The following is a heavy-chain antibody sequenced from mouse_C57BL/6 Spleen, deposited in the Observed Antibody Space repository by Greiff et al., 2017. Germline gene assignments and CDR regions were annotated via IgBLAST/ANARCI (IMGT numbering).Heavy chain of an antibody. CDR3: ARLTTGVSPFDY. Sequence: EVKVEESGPGLAKPSQTLSLTCSVTGYSITSDYWNWIRKFPGNKLEYMGYISYSGSTYYNPTLKSRISITRDTSKNKYYLQVNSVTTEDTATYYCARLTTGVSPFDYWGQGTTLTVSS. CDR2: ISYSGST. D-gene: IGHD1-1*01. V-gene: IGHV3-8*01. J-gene: IGHJ2*01. CDR1: GYSITSDY.